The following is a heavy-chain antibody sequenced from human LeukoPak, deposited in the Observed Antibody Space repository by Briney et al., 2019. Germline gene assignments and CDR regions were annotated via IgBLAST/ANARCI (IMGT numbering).Heavy chain of an antibody. J-gene: IGHJ6*02. CDR3: ARAGGVVVPAATTYYYYGMDV. CDR2: ISGSGGNT. V-gene: IGHV3-23*01. D-gene: IGHD2-2*01. Sequence: GGSLRLSCAASGFTFSSYGMSWVRQAPGKGLEWVSSISGSGGNTYYADSVKGRFTISRDNAKNSLYLQMNSLRAEDTAVYYCARAGGVVVPAATTYYYYGMDVWGQGTTVTVSS. CDR1: GFTFSSYG.